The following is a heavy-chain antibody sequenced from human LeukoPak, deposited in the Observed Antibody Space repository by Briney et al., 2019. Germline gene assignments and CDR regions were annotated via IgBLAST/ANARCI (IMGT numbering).Heavy chain of an antibody. V-gene: IGHV4-31*03. CDR1: GGSISSGGYH. Sequence: SQTLSLTCTVSGGSISSGGYHWSWIRQHPGKGLEWIGYIYYSGSTYYNPSLKSRVTISVDTSKNQFSLKLSSVTAADTAVYYCARGYYDSSGFDYWGQGTLVTVSS. CDR3: ARGYYDSSGFDY. J-gene: IGHJ4*02. CDR2: IYYSGST. D-gene: IGHD3-22*01.